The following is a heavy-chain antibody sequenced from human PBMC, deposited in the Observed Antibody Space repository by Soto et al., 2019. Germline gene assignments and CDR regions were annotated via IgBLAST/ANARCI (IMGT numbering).Heavy chain of an antibody. J-gene: IGHJ4*02. CDR2: ISSSGSTI. Sequence: GGSLRLSCAASGFTFSSYEMNWVRQAPGKGLEWVSYISSSGSTIYYADSVKGRFTISRDNAKNSLYLQMNSLRAEDTAVYYCTAQFYFDASGYSFDLWGQGTLVTVSS. CDR1: GFTFSSYE. D-gene: IGHD3-22*01. CDR3: TAQFYFDASGYSFDL. V-gene: IGHV3-48*03.